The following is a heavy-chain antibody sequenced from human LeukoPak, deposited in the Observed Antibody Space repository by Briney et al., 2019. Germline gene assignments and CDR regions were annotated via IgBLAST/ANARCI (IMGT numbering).Heavy chain of an antibody. V-gene: IGHV1-8*01. Sequence: ASVKVSCKASGYTFTSYDINWVRQAPGQGLEWMGWMNPNTGKTGYAQNFQGRVTMTRNTSITTAYLELSSLRFEDTAVYYCASLSAASIWNYWGQGTLVTISS. CDR2: MNPNTGKT. J-gene: IGHJ4*02. CDR1: GYTFTSYD. CDR3: ASLSAASIWNY. D-gene: IGHD6-13*01.